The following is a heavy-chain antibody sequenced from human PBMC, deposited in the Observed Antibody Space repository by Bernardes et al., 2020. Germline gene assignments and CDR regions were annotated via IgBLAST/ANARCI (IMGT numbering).Heavy chain of an antibody. CDR2: ISGSSGST. CDR1: GFTFSSYA. Sequence: GSLRLSCAASGFTFSSYAMSWVRQAPGKGLEWVSAISGSSGSTYYADSVKGRFTISRDNSKNTLYLQMNSLRAEDTAVYYCAKTSTKYDSLDFFDYWGQGTLVTVSS. D-gene: IGHD3-22*01. J-gene: IGHJ4*02. V-gene: IGHV3-23*01. CDR3: AKTSTKYDSLDFFDY.